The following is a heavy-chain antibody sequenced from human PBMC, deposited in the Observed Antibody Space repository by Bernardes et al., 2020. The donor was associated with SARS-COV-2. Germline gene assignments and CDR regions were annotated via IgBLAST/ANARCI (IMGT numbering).Heavy chain of an antibody. CDR3: VRPLNYYGSGSYDHF. Sequence: GGSLRLSCAASGFTFNSYYMTWVRQAPGKGLEWVSIIYTDGVTKYADSVRGRFTISRDNSKNTLFLQMNRLRTEDTAVYYCVRPLNYYGSGSYDHFWGQGTPVTVSS. CDR1: GFTFNSYY. V-gene: IGHV3-66*02. CDR2: IYTDGVT. J-gene: IGHJ4*02. D-gene: IGHD3-10*01.